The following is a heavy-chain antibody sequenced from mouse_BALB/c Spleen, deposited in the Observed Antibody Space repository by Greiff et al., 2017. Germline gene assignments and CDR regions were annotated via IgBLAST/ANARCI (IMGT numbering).Heavy chain of an antibody. Sequence: EVQRVESGPELVKPGASVKVSCKASGYAFTSYNMYWVKQSHGKSLEWIGYIDPYNGGTSYNQKFKGKATLTVDKSSSTAYMHLNSLTSEDSAVYDCARWGTVYAMDYWGQGTSVTVSS. V-gene: IGHV1S135*01. D-gene: IGHD1-1*01. CDR3: ARWGTVYAMDY. J-gene: IGHJ4*01. CDR2: IDPYNGGT. CDR1: GYAFTSYN.